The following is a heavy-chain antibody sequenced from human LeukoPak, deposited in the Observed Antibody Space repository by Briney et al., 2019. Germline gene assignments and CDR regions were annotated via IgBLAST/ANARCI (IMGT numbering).Heavy chain of an antibody. Sequence: ASVKVSCKASGYTFTGYYMHWVRQAPGQGLEWMGWINPNSGGTNYAQKFQGRVTMTRDTSISTAYMELSRLRSDGTAVYYCARVSDYYDSGYYYYYMDVWGKGTTVTVSS. CDR2: INPNSGGT. CDR1: GYTFTGYY. V-gene: IGHV1-2*02. CDR3: ARVSDYYDSGYYYYYMDV. J-gene: IGHJ6*03. D-gene: IGHD3-22*01.